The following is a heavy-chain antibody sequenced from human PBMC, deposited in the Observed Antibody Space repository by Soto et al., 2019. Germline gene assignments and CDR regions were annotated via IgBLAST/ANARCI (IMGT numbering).Heavy chain of an antibody. Sequence: EVQLLESGGGLVQPGGSLRLSCAASGLTFSSYAMSWVRQAPGKGLEWVSAITGSGASTYYADSVKARFTISRDTSISTAYMDLSRLTSNDTAMYYCVTGGGVDVVTTSRVVFDYWGQGTLLTVSS. CDR2: ITGSGAST. CDR1: GLTFSSYA. D-gene: IGHD2-21*02. J-gene: IGHJ4*02. V-gene: IGHV3-23*01. CDR3: VTGGGVDVVTTSRVVFDY.